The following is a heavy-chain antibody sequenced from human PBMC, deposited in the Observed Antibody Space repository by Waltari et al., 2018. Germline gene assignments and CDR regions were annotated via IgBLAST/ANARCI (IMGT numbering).Heavy chain of an antibody. D-gene: IGHD3-22*01. V-gene: IGHV1-18*01. Sequence: QVQLVQSGAEVKKPGASVKVSCKASGYTFTSYGISWGRQAPGQGLEWRGWIRAYNGNKNSAQKLQGRVTMTTDTSTSTAYMELRSLRSDDTAVYYCARGPPSSGYSRLFTFWGQGTLVTVSS. CDR1: GYTFTSYG. J-gene: IGHJ4*02. CDR3: ARGPPSSGYSRLFTF. CDR2: IRAYNGNK.